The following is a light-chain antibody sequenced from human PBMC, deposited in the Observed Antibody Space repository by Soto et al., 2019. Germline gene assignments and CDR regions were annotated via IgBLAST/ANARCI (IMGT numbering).Light chain of an antibody. V-gene: IGKV1-27*01. Sequence: DIQMTQSPSSLSASVGGRVSITCRASQYIDNHLAWYQQKAGKSPQLLIFGAFTLQSGVPSRFSGSGSGTDFTLTINNVQPEDVSTYYCQTYDKAQWTFGPGTKV. CDR2: GAF. CDR3: QTYDKAQWT. CDR1: QYIDNH. J-gene: IGKJ1*01.